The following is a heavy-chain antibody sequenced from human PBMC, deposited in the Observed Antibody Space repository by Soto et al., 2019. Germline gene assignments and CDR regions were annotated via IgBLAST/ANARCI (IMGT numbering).Heavy chain of an antibody. Sequence: QVQLVESGGGVVQPGRSLRLSCAASGFTFSSYDMHWVRQAPGKGLECVAVIWYDGSHKYYADSVKGRFTISRDNSKNTLYLQMNSLRDEDTAVYYCARANYYGSGSLDYWGQGTLVTVSS. CDR1: GFTFSSYD. J-gene: IGHJ4*02. D-gene: IGHD3-10*01. CDR2: IWYDGSHK. V-gene: IGHV3-33*01. CDR3: ARANYYGSGSLDY.